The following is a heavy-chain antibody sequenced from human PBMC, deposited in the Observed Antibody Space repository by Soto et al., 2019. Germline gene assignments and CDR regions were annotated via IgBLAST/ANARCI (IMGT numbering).Heavy chain of an antibody. CDR3: ARDAFPRVVPAAIGWFDP. CDR1: GFSFSSYT. D-gene: IGHD2-2*02. Sequence: GGSLRLSCAASGFSFSSYTMNWVRQAPGKGLEWVAVISYDGSNKYYADSVKGRFTISRDNSKNTLYLQMNSLRAEDTAVYYCARDAFPRVVPAAIGWFDPWGQGTLVTVSS. V-gene: IGHV3-30-3*01. CDR2: ISYDGSNK. J-gene: IGHJ5*02.